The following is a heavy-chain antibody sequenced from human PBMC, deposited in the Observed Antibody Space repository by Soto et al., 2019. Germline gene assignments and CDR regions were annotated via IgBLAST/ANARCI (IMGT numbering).Heavy chain of an antibody. CDR1: GDSVSSNSAA. Sequence: SQTLSLTCAISGDSVSSNSAAWNWIRQSPSRGLEWLGRTYYRSKWYNDYAVSVKSRITINPDTSKNQFSLQLNSVTPEDTAVYYCSRGLPGRLRRPDAFDIWRQGTMVTV. CDR3: SRGLPGRLRRPDAFDI. J-gene: IGHJ3*02. CDR2: TYYRSKWYN. D-gene: IGHD5-12*01. V-gene: IGHV6-1*01.